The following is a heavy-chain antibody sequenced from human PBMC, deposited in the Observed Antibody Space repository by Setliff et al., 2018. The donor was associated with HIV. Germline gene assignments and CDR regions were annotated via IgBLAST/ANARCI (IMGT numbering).Heavy chain of an antibody. CDR3: ARVRCSGANCFNWFDF. V-gene: IGHV1-3*01. CDR2: INAGSGNT. CDR1: EYTFTDFY. D-gene: IGHD2-15*01. Sequence: GASVKVSCKASEYTFTDFYVHWVRQAPGQRLEWLGWINAGSGNTRYSQKFQDRLTITRDTSARTVYMELSSLKSEDTAVYYCARVRCSGANCFNWFDFWGQGTPVTVSS. J-gene: IGHJ5*01.